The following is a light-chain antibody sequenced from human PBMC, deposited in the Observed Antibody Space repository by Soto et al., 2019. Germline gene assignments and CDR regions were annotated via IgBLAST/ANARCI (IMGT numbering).Light chain of an antibody. Sequence: EIVLTQSPGTLSWSPGERATLSCRASQSVSSSYLAWYQQKPGQAPRLLIYGASSRATGIPDRFSGSGSGTDFNLTISRLEHEDFAVYYCQHYGDSPRSFGQGTKVEIK. CDR2: GAS. CDR1: QSVSSSY. CDR3: QHYGDSPRS. J-gene: IGKJ1*01. V-gene: IGKV3-20*01.